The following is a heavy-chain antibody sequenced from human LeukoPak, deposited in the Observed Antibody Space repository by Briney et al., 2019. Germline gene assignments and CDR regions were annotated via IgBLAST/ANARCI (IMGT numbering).Heavy chain of an antibody. D-gene: IGHD2-21*02. CDR3: ARVALRDCGGDCYSLGY. J-gene: IGHJ4*02. V-gene: IGHV1-3*01. Sequence: ASVKVSCKASGYIFTNYAVHWVRQAPGQRPEWMGWINAGSANTKYSQKFEGRVTITRDTSASTIYMELSSLGSEDTAMYYCARVALRDCGGDCYSLGYWGQGTLVTVSS. CDR2: INAGSANT. CDR1: GYIFTNYA.